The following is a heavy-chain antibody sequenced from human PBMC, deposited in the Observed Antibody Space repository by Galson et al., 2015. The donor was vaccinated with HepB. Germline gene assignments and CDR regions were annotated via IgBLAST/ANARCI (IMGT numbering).Heavy chain of an antibody. V-gene: IGHV1-18*01. Sequence: SVKVSCKASGYTFTSYGINWVRQAPGQGLEWMGWISAYNGNTKYAQKLQGRVTMTTDTSTSTAYMELRSLRSDDTAVYYCARARCSGGSCCSLNFDPWGQGTLVTVSS. CDR1: GYTFTSYG. J-gene: IGHJ5*02. CDR2: ISAYNGNT. CDR3: ARARCSGGSCCSLNFDP. D-gene: IGHD2-15*01.